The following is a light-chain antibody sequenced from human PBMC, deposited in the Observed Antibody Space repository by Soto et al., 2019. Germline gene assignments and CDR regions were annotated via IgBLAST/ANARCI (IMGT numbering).Light chain of an antibody. J-gene: IGLJ7*01. CDR1: TGAVTSSHY. CDR3: LLSYSGTSWV. CDR2: DTS. V-gene: IGLV7-46*01. Sequence: QAVVTQEPSLTVSPGGSVTLTCGSTTGAVTSSHYPYWFQQKPGQAPRTLIYDTSNKHSWTPARFSGSLLGGKAALTLAGAQTDDEADDYCLLSYSGTSWVFGGGTQLTVL.